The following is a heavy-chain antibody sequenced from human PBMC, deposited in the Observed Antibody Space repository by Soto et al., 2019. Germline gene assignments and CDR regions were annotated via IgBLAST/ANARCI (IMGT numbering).Heavy chain of an antibody. CDR1: GFTFSSYA. Sequence: GGSLRLSCASSGFTFSSYAMSLVRQAPGKGLEWVSAISGSGGSTYYADSVKGRFTISRDNSKNTLYLQMNSLRAEDTAVYYCAKDREYYDILTGYSYWGQGTLVTVSS. D-gene: IGHD3-9*01. CDR2: ISGSGGST. CDR3: AKDREYYDILTGYSY. V-gene: IGHV3-23*01. J-gene: IGHJ4*02.